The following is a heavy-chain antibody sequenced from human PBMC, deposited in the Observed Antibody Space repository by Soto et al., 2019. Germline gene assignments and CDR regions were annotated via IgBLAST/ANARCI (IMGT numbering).Heavy chain of an antibody. D-gene: IGHD3-10*02. CDR3: ARGHGIYVRFDS. V-gene: IGHV4-59*02. CDR2: IYNNGRT. J-gene: IGHJ4*02. Sequence: QVRLQESGPGRVKPSETLSLTCSVSGGSVYDFYWNWLRQTPGKGLEWIGNIYNNGRTNYNPSLKNRVTISIDTSKNQFSLHLSSVTTADTAMYFCARGHGIYVRFDSWGQGTLVSVSS. CDR1: GGSVYDFY.